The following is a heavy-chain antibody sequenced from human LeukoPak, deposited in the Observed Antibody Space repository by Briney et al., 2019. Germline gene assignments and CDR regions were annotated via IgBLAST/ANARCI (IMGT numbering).Heavy chain of an antibody. CDR3: AKGDGGAYDNSGWVDYFDY. D-gene: IGHD3-22*01. CDR1: GFTFTNYA. CDR2: ITGSGGRT. V-gene: IGHV3-23*01. Sequence: GGSLGLSCAASGFTFTNYAMTWVRQAPGKGLEWVSSITGSGGRTYYTDSVKGRFTISRDNSKNTLYLQMDSLSAEDTAVYYCAKGDGGAYDNSGWVDYFDYWGQGTLVTVSS. J-gene: IGHJ4*02.